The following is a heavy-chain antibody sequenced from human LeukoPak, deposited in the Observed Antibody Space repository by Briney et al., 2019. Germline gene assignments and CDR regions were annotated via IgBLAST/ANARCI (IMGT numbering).Heavy chain of an antibody. V-gene: IGHV4-59*01. J-gene: IGHJ1*01. Sequence: SETLSLTCTVSGVSISTYYWNWIRQPPGKGLEWIGYIYHSGSTNCNPSLQSRVTISVGTSKNQFSLNLNSVTAADTAVYYCARGGAARLHFQNRGQGTLVTVSS. CDR3: ARGGAARLHFQN. CDR2: IYHSGST. CDR1: GVSISTYY. D-gene: IGHD6-6*01.